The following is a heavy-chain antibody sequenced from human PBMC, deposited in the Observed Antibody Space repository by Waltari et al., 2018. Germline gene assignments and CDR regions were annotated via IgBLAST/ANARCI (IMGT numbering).Heavy chain of an antibody. D-gene: IGHD3-22*01. CDR2: MTYGGNT. CDR3: ARRSRDSSGHFYSDY. CDR1: GDPISSKPYS. J-gene: IGHJ4*02. Sequence: LQLQESGPGLVKPSETLSLTCSVSGDPISSKPYSWAWIRQPPGEGLEWIATMTYGGNTFYKPSLKSRITLSMDTSKNQFSLVLTSVTAADTAVYYCARRSRDSSGHFYSDYWGQGTLVTVSS. V-gene: IGHV4-39*01.